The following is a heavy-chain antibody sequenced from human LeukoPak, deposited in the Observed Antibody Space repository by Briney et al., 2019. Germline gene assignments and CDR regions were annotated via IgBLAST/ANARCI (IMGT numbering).Heavy chain of an antibody. D-gene: IGHD6-13*01. Sequence: GSLRLSCAASGFTFSSYWMSWVRQAPGKGLEWVANIKQDGSEKYYVDAVKGRFTISRDNAKNSLYLQMNSLRAEDTAVYYCAKSSSSWRYFDYWGQGTLVTVSS. CDR3: AKSSSSWRYFDY. V-gene: IGHV3-7*03. CDR1: GFTFSSYW. CDR2: IKQDGSEK. J-gene: IGHJ4*02.